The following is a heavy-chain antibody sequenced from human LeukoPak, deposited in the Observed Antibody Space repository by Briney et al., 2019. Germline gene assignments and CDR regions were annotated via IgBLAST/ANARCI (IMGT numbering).Heavy chain of an antibody. CDR1: GYSFSNYW. D-gene: IGHD1-7*01. J-gene: IGHJ4*02. Sequence: GESLKISCKGSGYSFSNYWIAWVRQMPGKGLEWMGVTYPGDSDTRYNPSFQGQVTISADRSFGTAYLQWSSLKALDSAMYYCARREATTEYFDFWGQGTLVTVSS. CDR2: TYPGDSDT. CDR3: ARREATTEYFDF. V-gene: IGHV5-51*01.